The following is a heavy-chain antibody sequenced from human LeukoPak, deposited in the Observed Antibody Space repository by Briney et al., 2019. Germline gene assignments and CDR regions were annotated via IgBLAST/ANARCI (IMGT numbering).Heavy chain of an antibody. CDR2: FDPEDGET. V-gene: IGHV1-24*01. CDR3: AREHV. J-gene: IGHJ4*02. CDR1: GYTLTELS. Sequence: GASVKVSCKVSGYTLTELSMHWVRQAPGKGLEWMGGFDPEDGETIYAQKFQGRVTITADESTSTAYMELSSLRSEDTAVYYCAREHVWGQGTLVTGSS.